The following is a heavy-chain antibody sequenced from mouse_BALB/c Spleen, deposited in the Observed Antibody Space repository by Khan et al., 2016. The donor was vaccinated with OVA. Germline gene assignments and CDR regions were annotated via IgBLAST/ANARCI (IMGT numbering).Heavy chain of an antibody. D-gene: IGHD2-1*01. CDR3: AVSRGNYLLDY. J-gene: IGHJ2*01. Sequence: QIQLVQPGPELKKPGETVKISCKASGYTFTNYGLNWMNQDPGKGLKWMGWKNTYNGETIYDDDFKGRFVCYLENSASTAYLQINNLKNEDMATYVCAVSRGNYLLDYWVHRSTLTVSS. CDR2: KNTYNGET. V-gene: IGHV9-1*02. CDR1: GYTFTNYG.